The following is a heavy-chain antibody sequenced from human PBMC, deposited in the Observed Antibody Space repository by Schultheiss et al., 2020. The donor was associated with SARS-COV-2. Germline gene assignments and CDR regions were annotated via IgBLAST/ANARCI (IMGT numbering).Heavy chain of an antibody. CDR2: IYTSGST. D-gene: IGHD2-2*01. Sequence: SETLSLTCSVSGGAVNSGSYYWSWIRQPARKGLEWIGRIYTSGSTNYNPSLKSRVTMSVDTSKNQFSLKLSSVTAADTAVYYCATWVEYQDYFDSWGQGTLVTVSS. CDR1: GGAVNSGSYY. CDR3: ATWVEYQDYFDS. J-gene: IGHJ4*02. V-gene: IGHV4-61*02.